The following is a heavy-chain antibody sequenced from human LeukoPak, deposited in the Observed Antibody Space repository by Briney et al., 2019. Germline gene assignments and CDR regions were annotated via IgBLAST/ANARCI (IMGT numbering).Heavy chain of an antibody. CDR2: INTDGSST. CDR3: ARVATYYDSSGYNSGYFDY. V-gene: IGHV3-74*01. Sequence: GGSLRLSCAASGFTFSSYGMHWVRQAPGKGLEWVSRINTDGSSTTYADSVKGRFTISRDNAKNTLYLQMNSLRAEDTAVYYCARVATYYDSSGYNSGYFDYWGQGTLVTVSS. D-gene: IGHD3-22*01. CDR1: GFTFSSYG. J-gene: IGHJ4*02.